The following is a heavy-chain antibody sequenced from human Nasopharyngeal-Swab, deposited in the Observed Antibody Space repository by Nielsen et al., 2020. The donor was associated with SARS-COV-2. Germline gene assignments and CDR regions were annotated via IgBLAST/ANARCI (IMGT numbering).Heavy chain of an antibody. CDR3: ARESVVTGMDDAPDI. D-gene: IGHD2-21*02. J-gene: IGHJ3*02. V-gene: IGHV3-7*04. CDR1: GFPFTNHS. CDR2: IRQDAREQ. Sequence: GGSLRPPLPAPGFPFTNHSMTWVRQPPGKGLEWVANIRQDAREQFYVDSVKGRFTTPRDNAKNSVFLQMNSLRSEDTAVYYCARESVVTGMDDAPDIWGRGTMVTVSS.